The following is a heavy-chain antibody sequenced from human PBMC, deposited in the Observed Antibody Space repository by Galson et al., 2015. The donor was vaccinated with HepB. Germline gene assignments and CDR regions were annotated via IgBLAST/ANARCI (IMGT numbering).Heavy chain of an antibody. Sequence: SLRLSCAASGFTFSSYSMNWVRQAPGKGLEWVSSISRNSSYIYYADSVKGRFTISRDNAKNSLYLQMNSLRAEDTAVYYCARMAFADYDFLTGYYVLYAFDIWGQGTMVTVSS. V-gene: IGHV3-21*01. CDR1: GFTFSSYS. J-gene: IGHJ3*02. CDR2: ISRNSSYI. CDR3: ARMAFADYDFLTGYYVLYAFDI. D-gene: IGHD3-9*01.